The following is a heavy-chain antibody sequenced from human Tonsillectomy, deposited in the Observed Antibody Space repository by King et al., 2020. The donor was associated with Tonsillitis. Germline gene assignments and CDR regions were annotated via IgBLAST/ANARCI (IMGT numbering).Heavy chain of an antibody. J-gene: IGHJ4*02. CDR2: ISPTGRSI. D-gene: IGHD1-26*01. Sequence: VQLVESGGGLVKPGGSLRLSCVTSGFTFNTCGMNWVRQAPGKGLEWVSSISPTGRSIYYTESVKDRFTISRDNAKNALYLQINSLRAEDTAVYYCTRGDTLGPTTGFDYWGQGTLVTVSS. CDR3: TRGDTLGPTTGFDY. V-gene: IGHV3-21*01. CDR1: GFTFNTCG.